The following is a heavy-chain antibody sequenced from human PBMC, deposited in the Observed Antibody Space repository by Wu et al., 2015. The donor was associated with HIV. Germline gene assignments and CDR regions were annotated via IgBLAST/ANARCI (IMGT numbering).Heavy chain of an antibody. J-gene: IGHJ5*02. CDR1: GYTFTGYY. CDR2: INPKDGAT. CDR3: AKGNYDFWAAHFADNWFGP. D-gene: IGHD3-3*01. V-gene: IGHV1-2*02. Sequence: QVQLVQSGAEVKKPGASVKVSCKASGYTFTGYYMHWVRQAPGQGLEWMGWINPKDGATDFARKFQGRVTMTRDTSFSTAYMNLISLTSDDTAVYYCAKGNYDFWAAHFADNWFGPWGQGTLVTVSS.